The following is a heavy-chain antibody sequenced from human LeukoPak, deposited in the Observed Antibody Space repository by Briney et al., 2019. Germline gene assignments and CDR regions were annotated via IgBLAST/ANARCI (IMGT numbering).Heavy chain of an antibody. CDR3: ATVAVLRYFDRAGMDV. CDR2: FYPEDGET. J-gene: IGHJ6*02. D-gene: IGHD3-9*01. Sequence: ASVTVSCKVSGYTLTELSMHWVRQAPGQGLEWMGGFYPEDGETIYAQKFQGRVTMTEDTSTDTAYMELSSLRSEDTAVYYCATVAVLRYFDRAGMDVWGQGTTVTVSS. CDR1: GYTLTELS. V-gene: IGHV1-24*01.